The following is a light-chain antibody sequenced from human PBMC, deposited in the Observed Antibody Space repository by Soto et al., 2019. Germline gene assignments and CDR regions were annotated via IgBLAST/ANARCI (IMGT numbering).Light chain of an antibody. CDR1: QSISSW. CDR2: DAS. J-gene: IGKJ1*01. V-gene: IGKV1-5*01. CDR3: QQYNSYSPT. Sequence: DIQMTQPPSTLSASVGDRVTITCRASQSISSWLAWYQQKPGKAPKLLIYDASSLESGVPSRFSGSGSGTEFTLTISSLQPDDCATYYCQQYNSYSPTFGQRTKVDIK.